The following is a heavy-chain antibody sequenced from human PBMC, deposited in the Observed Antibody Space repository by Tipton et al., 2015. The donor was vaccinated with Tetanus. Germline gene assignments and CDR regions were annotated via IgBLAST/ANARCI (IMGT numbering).Heavy chain of an antibody. V-gene: IGHV4-34*01. Sequence: TLSLTCAVYGGSFSAYYWSWIRQSPGKGLEWIGEINHSGSTTYSPSFKSRVTISVDTPKNQFSLKLTSLTVADTAVYYCARANYDFPKKGPFDSWGPGSLVIVSS. D-gene: IGHD3-3*01. CDR3: ARANYDFPKKGPFDS. CDR2: INHSGST. J-gene: IGHJ4*02. CDR1: GGSFSAYY.